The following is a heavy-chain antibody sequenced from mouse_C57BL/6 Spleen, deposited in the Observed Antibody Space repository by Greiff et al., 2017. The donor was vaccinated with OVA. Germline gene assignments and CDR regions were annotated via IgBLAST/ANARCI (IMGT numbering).Heavy chain of an antibody. J-gene: IGHJ2*01. CDR3: ASGGKCFFDY. V-gene: IGHV3-6*01. D-gene: IGHD1-1*02. CDR2: ISYDGSN. Sequence: EVQVVESGPGLVKPSQSLSLTCSVTGYSITSGYYWNWIRQFPGNKLEWMGYISYDGSNNYNPSLKNRISITRDTSKNQFCLKLNSVTTEDTATYYCASGGKCFFDYWGQGTTLTVSA. CDR1: GYSITSGYY.